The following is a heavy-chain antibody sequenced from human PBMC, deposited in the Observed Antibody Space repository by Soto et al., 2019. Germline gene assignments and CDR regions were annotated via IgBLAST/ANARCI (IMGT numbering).Heavy chain of an antibody. CDR1: GGTFRTAA. CDR3: ARDNDRPQLGGNYYYILDV. J-gene: IGHJ6*02. V-gene: IGHV1-69*12. Sequence: QVHLEQSGAEVKKPGSSVKVSCKASGGTFRTAAVSWVRQAPGQGLEWLGGIMPVFRTRDYAQKFQGRVTITADESTSTAYMELSGLRSDDTAVYYCARDNDRPQLGGNYYYILDVWGQGTTITVSS. D-gene: IGHD2-8*01. CDR2: IMPVFRTR.